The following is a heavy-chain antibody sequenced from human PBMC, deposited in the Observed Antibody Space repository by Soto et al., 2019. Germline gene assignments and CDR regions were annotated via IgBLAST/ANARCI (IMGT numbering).Heavy chain of an antibody. D-gene: IGHD4-17*01. CDR3: ARHLLGVTTPYFDY. J-gene: IGHJ4*02. CDR1: GYTFINYW. CDR2: IYPDDSDI. Sequence: GESLKISCKGSGYTFINYWIGWVRQMPGKGLEWMGIIYPDDSDIRYSPSFQGLVTISADKSISTAYLQWSSPKASDTAMYYCARHLLGVTTPYFDYWGQGTLVTVSS. V-gene: IGHV5-51*01.